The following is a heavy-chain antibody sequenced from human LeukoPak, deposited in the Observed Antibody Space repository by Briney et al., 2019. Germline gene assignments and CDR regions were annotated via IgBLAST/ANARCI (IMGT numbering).Heavy chain of an antibody. CDR1: GFTFDDYG. J-gene: IGHJ4*02. CDR3: ARGGGIWFGELPHIDY. Sequence: GGSLRLSCAASGFTFDDYGMSWVRQAPGKGLEWVSYISSSSSTIYYADSVKGRFTISRDNSKNTLYLQMNSLRAEDTAVYYCARGGGIWFGELPHIDYWGQGTLVTVSS. CDR2: ISSSSSTI. D-gene: IGHD3-10*01. V-gene: IGHV3-48*01.